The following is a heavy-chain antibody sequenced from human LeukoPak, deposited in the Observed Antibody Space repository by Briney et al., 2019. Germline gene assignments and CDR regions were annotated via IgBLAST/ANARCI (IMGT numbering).Heavy chain of an antibody. CDR3: ARVYGVADFFDY. Sequence: PGGSLRLSCAASGFTFSSYAMHWVRQAPGKGLEWVAVISYDGSNKYYADSVKGRFTISRDNSKNTLYLQMNSLRAEDTAVYYCARVYGVADFFDYWGQGTLVTVSS. CDR2: ISYDGSNK. CDR1: GFTFSSYA. V-gene: IGHV3-30-3*01. J-gene: IGHJ4*02. D-gene: IGHD6-19*01.